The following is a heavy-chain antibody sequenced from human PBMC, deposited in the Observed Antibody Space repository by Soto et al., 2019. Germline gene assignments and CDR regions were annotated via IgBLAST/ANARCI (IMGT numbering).Heavy chain of an antibody. J-gene: IGHJ4*02. CDR2: IYYSGTT. CDR1: GGSISSDGYY. Sequence: QVQLQESGPGLVKPSQTLSLTCTVSGGSISSDGYYWSWIRQHPGKGLEWIGYIYYSGTTYYNPSLKSRLTISVDTSKNQFSLKVTSVTAADTAVYYGARTGYSDYDLGYWGQGTLVTVSS. CDR3: ARTGYSDYDLGY. D-gene: IGHD5-12*01. V-gene: IGHV4-31*03.